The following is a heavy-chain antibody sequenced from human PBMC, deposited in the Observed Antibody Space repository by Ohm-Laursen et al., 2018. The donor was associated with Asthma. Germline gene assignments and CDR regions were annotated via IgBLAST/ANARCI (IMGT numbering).Heavy chain of an antibody. CDR1: GFTFSTSD. CDR2: IWYDGSNK. D-gene: IGHD3-10*01. V-gene: IGHV3-33*01. J-gene: IGHJ4*02. CDR3: ARESYLDY. Sequence: SLRLSCSASGFTFSTSDIHWVRQAPGKGLEWVAVIWYDGSNKYYADSVKGRFTISRDNSKNTLYLQMNSLRAEDTAVYYCARESYLDYWGQGTLVTVSS.